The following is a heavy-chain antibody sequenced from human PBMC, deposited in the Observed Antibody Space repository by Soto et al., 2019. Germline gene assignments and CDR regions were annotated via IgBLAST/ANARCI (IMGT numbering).Heavy chain of an antibody. V-gene: IGHV4-61*08. D-gene: IGHD5-18*01. CDR1: GGSISSGGYY. CDR2: IYYSGST. J-gene: IGHJ5*02. CDR3: ARLVWSYGTWFDP. Sequence: PSETLSLTCTVSGGSISSGGYYWSWIRQPPGKGLEWIGYIYYSGSTNYNPSLKNRVTISVDTSKNQFSLKLSSVTAADTAVYYCARLVWSYGTWFDPWGQGTLVTVSS.